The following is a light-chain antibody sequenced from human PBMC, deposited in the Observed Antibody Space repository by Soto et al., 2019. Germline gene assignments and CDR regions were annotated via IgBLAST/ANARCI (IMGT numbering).Light chain of an antibody. CDR1: QSVSRNY. CDR2: GAS. CDR3: QQYGSSPIT. Sequence: EIVLTQSPGTLSLSPGGRATLSCRASQSVSRNYVAWYQQKPGQAPRLLIYGASSRASGIPDRFSGSGSGTDFTLTISSLEPEDFAVYYCQQYGSSPITFGQGTRLEI. V-gene: IGKV3-20*01. J-gene: IGKJ5*01.